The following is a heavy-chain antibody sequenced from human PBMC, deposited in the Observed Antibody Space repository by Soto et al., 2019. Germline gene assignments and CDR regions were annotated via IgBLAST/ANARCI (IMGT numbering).Heavy chain of an antibody. CDR1: AYSFISYW. Sequence: EVQMVPSGAEVKKPGESLKISCKGSAYSFISYWIGWVRQMPGKGLEWMGIIYPGDSDTRYSPSFQGQVTISADKSISTAYLQWSSLKFVDTARYYCAGDYEYGLDYWGQGALVTVSS. CDR2: IYPGDSDT. J-gene: IGHJ4*02. D-gene: IGHD3-16*01. V-gene: IGHV5-51*01. CDR3: AGDYEYGLDY.